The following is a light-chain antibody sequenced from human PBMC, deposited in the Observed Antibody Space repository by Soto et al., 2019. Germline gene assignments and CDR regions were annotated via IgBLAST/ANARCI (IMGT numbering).Light chain of an antibody. CDR2: KAS. V-gene: IGKV1-5*03. CDR3: QQGYSISWT. CDR1: QSISSW. Sequence: DIQITQSPSTLSASVGDRVTITCRASQSISSWLAWYQQKPGKAPKLLIYKASSLERGVPSRFSASGSGAEFTLTISSLQPEDFATYYCQQGYSISWTFGQGTKVDIK. J-gene: IGKJ1*01.